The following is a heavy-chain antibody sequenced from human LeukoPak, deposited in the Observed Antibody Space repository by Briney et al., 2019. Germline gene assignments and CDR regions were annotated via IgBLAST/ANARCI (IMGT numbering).Heavy chain of an antibody. V-gene: IGHV4-39*07. CDR2: IYYSGST. J-gene: IGHJ4*02. CDR1: GGSISSSNYY. D-gene: IGHD3-22*01. CDR3: ARDWGNDSSGYGFDY. Sequence: PSETLSLTCTVSGGSISSSNYYWGWIRQPPGKGLEWIGNIYYSGSTNYNPSLKSRVTMSVDTSKNQFSLRLSSVTAADTAVYYCARDWGNDSSGYGFDYWGQGTLVTVSS.